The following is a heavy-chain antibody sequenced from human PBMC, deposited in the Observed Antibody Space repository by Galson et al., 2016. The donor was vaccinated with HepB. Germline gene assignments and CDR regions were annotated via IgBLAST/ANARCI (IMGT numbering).Heavy chain of an antibody. CDR1: GYTFTSYA. CDR3: ARDPLNCSSTSCYDYYYYGMDV. Sequence: SVTVSCKASGYTFTSYAMHWVRQAPGRRLEWMGWINPGNGNTKYSQKFQGRVTITRDTSASTAYMELSSLRSEDTAVYYCARDPLNCSSTSCYDYYYYGMDVWGQGTTVTVSS. CDR2: INPGNGNT. V-gene: IGHV1-3*01. D-gene: IGHD2-2*01. J-gene: IGHJ6*02.